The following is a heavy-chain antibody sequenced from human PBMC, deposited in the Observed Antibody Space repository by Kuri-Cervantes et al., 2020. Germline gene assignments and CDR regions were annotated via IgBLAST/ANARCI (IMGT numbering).Heavy chain of an antibody. Sequence: GGSLRLSCAASGFTVSRNYMSWVRQAPGTGLGWVSSLYTDGGTYYGDSVKGRFTISRDNSKNTLHLQMSSLRAEDTAVYYCAKQFILATYEFDPWGQGTLVTVSS. V-gene: IGHV3-66*02. CDR3: AKQFILATYEFDP. D-gene: IGHD5-12*01. CDR2: LYTDGGT. J-gene: IGHJ5*02. CDR1: GFTVSRNY.